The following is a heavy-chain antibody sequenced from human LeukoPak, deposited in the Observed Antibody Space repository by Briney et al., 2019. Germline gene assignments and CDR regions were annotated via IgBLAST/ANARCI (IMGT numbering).Heavy chain of an antibody. V-gene: IGHV3-30-3*01. Sequence: GGSLRLSCAASGFTFSSYAMHWVRQAPGKGLEWVAVISYDGSNKYYADSVKGRFTISRDNSKNTLYLQMNSLRAEDTAVYYWARGGDGYNCDYWGQGTLVTVSS. CDR1: GFTFSSYA. CDR3: ARGGDGYNCDY. D-gene: IGHD5-24*01. CDR2: ISYDGSNK. J-gene: IGHJ4*02.